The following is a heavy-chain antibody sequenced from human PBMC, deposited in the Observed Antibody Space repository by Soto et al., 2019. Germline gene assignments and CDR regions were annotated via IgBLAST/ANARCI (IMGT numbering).Heavy chain of an antibody. Sequence: QVQLVQSAAEVERPGASVKVSCQISGYSFPAFYIHWVRQAPGQGLEWVGWFNPKTGGANSAQKFQGRVTMTRATSISTVYMDLSGLTSDDTAVYYCASASAAATSWFDYWGQGTLVTVSS. CDR2: FNPKTGGA. D-gene: IGHD6-25*01. CDR1: GYSFPAFY. CDR3: ASASAAATSWFDY. J-gene: IGHJ5*01. V-gene: IGHV1-2*02.